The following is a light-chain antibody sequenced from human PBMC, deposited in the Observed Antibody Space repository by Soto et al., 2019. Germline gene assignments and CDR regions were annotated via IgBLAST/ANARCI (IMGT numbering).Light chain of an antibody. CDR1: QNVSSSY. CDR3: QQYVSSPFT. Sequence: ETVLTKSPGTLSLSPGDRATLSCRASQNVSSSYLAWYQHKSGQAPRLLIYAASNRATGIPDRVSGSGSGTDFTLTISRLEPEDFAVYYCQQYVSSPFTFGGGTKV. J-gene: IGKJ4*01. V-gene: IGKV3-20*01. CDR2: AAS.